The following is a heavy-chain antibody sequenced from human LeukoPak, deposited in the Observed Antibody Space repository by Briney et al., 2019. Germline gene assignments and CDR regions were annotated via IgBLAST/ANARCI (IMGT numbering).Heavy chain of an antibody. CDR2: INPNSGGT. CDR1: GYTFTGYY. D-gene: IGHD6-13*01. CDR3: ARGLGFGIAAAGRFDP. J-gene: IGHJ5*02. Sequence: ASVKVSCKASGYTFTGYYMHWVRQAPGQGLEWMGWINPNSGGTNYAQKFQGRVTMTRDTSISTAYMELSRLRSDDTAVYYCARGLGFGIAAAGRFDPWGQGTLVTVSS. V-gene: IGHV1-2*02.